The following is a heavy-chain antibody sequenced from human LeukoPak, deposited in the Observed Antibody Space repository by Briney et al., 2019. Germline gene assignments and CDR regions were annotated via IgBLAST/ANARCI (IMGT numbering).Heavy chain of an antibody. CDR1: GGSISTYY. CDR2: IYYSGST. CDR3: ARSGGYSSSWSL. J-gene: IGHJ4*01. D-gene: IGHD6-13*01. Sequence: SETLSLTCTVSGGSISTYYWNWIRQPPGKGLEWIGYIYYSGSTNYNPSLKSRVTISVDTSKNQFSLKLNSVTAADTAVYYCARSGGYSSSWSLWGHGTLVTVSS. V-gene: IGHV4-59*01.